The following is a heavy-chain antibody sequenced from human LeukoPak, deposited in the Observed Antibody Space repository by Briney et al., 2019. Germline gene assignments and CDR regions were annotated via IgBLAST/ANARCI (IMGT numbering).Heavy chain of an antibody. Sequence: PGGSLRLSCAASGFTFDDYALYWVRQAPGKGLEWISLISGDGGTTYYADSLNGRFTISRDNSKNSLYLQMNSLRTEDTALYYCARTYYYYGMDFWGQGTMVTVSS. CDR3: ARTYYYYGMDF. CDR1: GFTFDDYA. V-gene: IGHV3-43*02. J-gene: IGHJ6*02. CDR2: ISGDGGTT.